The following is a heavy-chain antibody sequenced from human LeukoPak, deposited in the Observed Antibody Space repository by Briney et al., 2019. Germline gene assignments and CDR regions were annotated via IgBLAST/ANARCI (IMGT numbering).Heavy chain of an antibody. CDR3: ARTLILNYDIWPYGMDV. Sequence: GGSLRLSCAASGFTVSSNYMSWVRQAPGKGLEWVSVIYSGGSTYYADSVKGRFTISRDNSKNTLYLQMNSLRAEDTAVYYCARTLILNYDIWPYGMDVWGQGTTVTVSS. D-gene: IGHD3-9*01. CDR1: GFTVSSNY. V-gene: IGHV3-66*01. CDR2: IYSGGST. J-gene: IGHJ6*02.